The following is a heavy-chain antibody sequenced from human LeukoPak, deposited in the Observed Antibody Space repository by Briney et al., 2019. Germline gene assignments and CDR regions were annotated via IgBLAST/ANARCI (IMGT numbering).Heavy chain of an antibody. CDR2: ISYDGRNK. D-gene: IGHD5-24*01. CDR1: GFTFSTYG. V-gene: IGHV3-30*18. J-gene: IGHJ6*02. Sequence: PGGSLRLSCAASGFTFSTYGMHWVRQAPGKGLEWVAVISYDGRNKYYVDSVKGRFTISRDNSKNTLYLQMNSLRAEDTAVYYCAKSGDGYNAYYYYGMDVWGQGTTVTVSS. CDR3: AKSGDGYNAYYYYGMDV.